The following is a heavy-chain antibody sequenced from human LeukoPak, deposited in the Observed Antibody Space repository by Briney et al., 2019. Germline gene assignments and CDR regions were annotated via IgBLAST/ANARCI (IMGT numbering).Heavy chain of an antibody. CDR3: ARHSEQLVLLDY. J-gene: IGHJ4*02. Sequence: SETLSLTCAVSGYSISSGYYWGWIRQPPGKGLEWIGNIYHSGSTYYNPSLKSRVTISVDTSKNKFSLKLSSVTAADTAVYYCARHSEQLVLLDYWGQGTLVTVSS. D-gene: IGHD6-6*01. CDR1: GYSISSGYY. CDR2: IYHSGST. V-gene: IGHV4-38-2*01.